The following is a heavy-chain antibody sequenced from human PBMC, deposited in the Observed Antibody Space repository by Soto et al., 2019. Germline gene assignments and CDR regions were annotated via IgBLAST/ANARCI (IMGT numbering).Heavy chain of an antibody. D-gene: IGHD1-1*01. J-gene: IGHJ5*02. CDR3: ARQLSRWFDP. CDR2: INHSGST. Sequence: PSETLSLTCAVYGGSFSGYYWSWIRQPPGKGLEWIGEINHSGSTNYNPSLKSRVTISVDTSKNQFSLKLSSVTAADTAVYYCARQLSRWFDPWGQGTLVTVSS. CDR1: GGSFSGYY. V-gene: IGHV4-34*01.